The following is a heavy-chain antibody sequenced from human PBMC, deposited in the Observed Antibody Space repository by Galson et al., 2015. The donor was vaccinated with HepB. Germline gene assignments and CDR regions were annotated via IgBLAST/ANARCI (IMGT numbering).Heavy chain of an antibody. D-gene: IGHD6-13*01. J-gene: IGHJ3*02. CDR1: GFTFSSYW. CDR2: INSDGSST. Sequence: SLRLSCAASGFTFSSYWMHWVRQAPGKGLVWVSRINSDGSSTSYADSVKGRFTISRDNAKNTLYLQMNSLRAEDTAVYYCAREYSSSWYSDAFDIWGQGTMVTVSS. CDR3: AREYSSSWYSDAFDI. V-gene: IGHV3-74*01.